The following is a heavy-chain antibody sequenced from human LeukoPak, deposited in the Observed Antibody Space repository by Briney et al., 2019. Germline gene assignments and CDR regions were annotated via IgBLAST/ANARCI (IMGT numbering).Heavy chain of an antibody. CDR3: ARGGGSGRYGLPFDS. CDR1: GFTVSSNS. J-gene: IGHJ4*02. CDR2: ISGSGGST. D-gene: IGHD6-13*01. Sequence: GGSLRLSCTASGFTVSSNSMSWVRQAPGKGLEWVSAISGSGGSTYYADSVKGRFTISRDNAKNSVYLQMNSLTDEDTAVYYCARGGGSGRYGLPFDSWGQGTLVTVSS. V-gene: IGHV3-23*01.